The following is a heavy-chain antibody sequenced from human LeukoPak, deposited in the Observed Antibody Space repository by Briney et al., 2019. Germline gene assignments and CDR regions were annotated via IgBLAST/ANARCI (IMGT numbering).Heavy chain of an antibody. D-gene: IGHD2-15*01. J-gene: IGHJ5*02. Sequence: SETLSLTCTVSGDSISSSRSYWGWIRQPPGKGLEWIGNIYFSGSTYYKQSLKSRVTISVDTSKNQFSLKLRSVTAADTAVYYCARASCGGGTCYDSRGWFDPWGQGTLVTVSS. CDR3: ARASCGGGTCYDSRGWFDP. CDR1: GDSISSSRSY. CDR2: IYFSGST. V-gene: IGHV4-39*07.